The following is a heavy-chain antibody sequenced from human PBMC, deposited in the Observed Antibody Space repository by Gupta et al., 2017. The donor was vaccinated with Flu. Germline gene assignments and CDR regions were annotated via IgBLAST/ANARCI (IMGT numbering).Heavy chain of an antibody. CDR3: SRGYNYLATSGYHPYFDP. Sequence: EVQLVESGGGLVQPGRSLRLSCRASGFTFGDYGMSWFRQAPGKGLEWVGFIRGKANGGTKEYAASVKVRGTISRDDSNSIAYRQMNSLKNEEKAVLYCSRGYNYLATSGYHPYFDPCGQGTLVPVSS. V-gene: IGHV3-49*03. D-gene: IGHD3-3*01. J-gene: IGHJ4*02. CDR2: IRGKANGGTK. CDR1: GFTFGDYG.